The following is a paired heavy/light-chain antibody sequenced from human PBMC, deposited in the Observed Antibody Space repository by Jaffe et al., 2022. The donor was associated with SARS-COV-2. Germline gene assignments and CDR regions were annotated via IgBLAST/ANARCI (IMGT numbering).Light chain of an antibody. J-gene: IGKJ2*01. CDR1: QSISSY. CDR2: AAS. V-gene: IGKV1-39*01. CDR3: QQSYSTPET. Sequence: DIQMTQSPSSLSASVGDRVTITCRASQSISSYLNWYQQKPGKAPKLLIYAASSLQSGVPSRFSGSGSGTDFTLTISSLQPEDFATYYCQQSYSTPETFGQGTKLEIK.
Heavy chain of an antibody. J-gene: IGHJ6*02. CDR2: IYTSGST. Sequence: QVQLQESGPGLVKPSQTLSLTCTVSGGSISSGSYYWSWIRQPAGKGLEWIGRIYTSGSTNYNPSLKSRVTISVDTSKNQFSLKLSSVTAADTAVYYCARAPMVRGVIEYYYYGMDVWGQGTTVTVSS. V-gene: IGHV4-61*02. D-gene: IGHD3-10*01. CDR3: ARAPMVRGVIEYYYYGMDV. CDR1: GGSISSGSYY.